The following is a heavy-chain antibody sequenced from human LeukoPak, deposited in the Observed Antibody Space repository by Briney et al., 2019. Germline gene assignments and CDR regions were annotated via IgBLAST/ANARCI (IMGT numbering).Heavy chain of an antibody. V-gene: IGHV3-53*04. Sequence: GGSLRLSCAASGFTVSSNYMSWVRQAPGKGLEWVSVIYSGGSTYYADSVKGRFTISRHNSKNTLYLQMNSLRAEDTAVYYCARRGYCSGGSCSRPLDYWGQGTLVTVSS. CDR3: ARRGYCSGGSCSRPLDY. J-gene: IGHJ4*02. CDR1: GFTVSSNY. D-gene: IGHD2-15*01. CDR2: IYSGGST.